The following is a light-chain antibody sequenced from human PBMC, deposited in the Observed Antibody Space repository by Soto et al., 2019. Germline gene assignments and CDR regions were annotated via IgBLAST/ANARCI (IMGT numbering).Light chain of an antibody. CDR1: QSITSW. V-gene: IGKV1-5*03. CDR3: QHRGT. Sequence: DIQMTQSPSTLSASVGDRVTITCRASQSITSWLAWYQQKPGKAPKLLIYKASTLESGVPSRFSGSGSGTEFTLTISSLQPDDFATYYCQHRGTCGQGTKV. J-gene: IGKJ1*01. CDR2: KAS.